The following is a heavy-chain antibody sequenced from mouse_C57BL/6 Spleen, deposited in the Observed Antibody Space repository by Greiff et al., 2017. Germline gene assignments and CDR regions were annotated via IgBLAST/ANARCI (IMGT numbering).Heavy chain of an antibody. J-gene: IGHJ2*01. V-gene: IGHV5-4*01. CDR2: ISDGGSYT. D-gene: IGHD2-1*01. CDR3: ARDREGNTYFDY. CDR1: GFTFSSYA. Sequence: EVHLVESGGGLVKPGGSLKLSCAASGFTFSSYAMSWVRQTPEKRLEWVATISDGGSYTNYPDNVKGRFTISRDNAKNTLYLQMSHLKSEDTAMYYCARDREGNTYFDYWGQGTTLTVSS.